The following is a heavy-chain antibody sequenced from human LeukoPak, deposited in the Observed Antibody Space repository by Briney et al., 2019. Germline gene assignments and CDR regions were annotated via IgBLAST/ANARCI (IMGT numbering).Heavy chain of an antibody. D-gene: IGHD3-9*01. J-gene: IGHJ4*02. Sequence: ASVKVSCKASGYTFTSYGISWVRQAPGQGLEWMGWISAYNGNTNYAQKLQGRDTMTTDTSTSTAYMELRSLRSDDTAVYYCARAFGRYYDILTGYYPHWGQGTLVTVSS. CDR1: GYTFTSYG. CDR2: ISAYNGNT. V-gene: IGHV1-18*04. CDR3: ARAFGRYYDILTGYYPH.